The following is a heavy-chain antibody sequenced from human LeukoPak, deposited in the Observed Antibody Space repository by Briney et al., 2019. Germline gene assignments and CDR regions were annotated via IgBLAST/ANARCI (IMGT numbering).Heavy chain of an antibody. CDR1: GFTFSRYE. D-gene: IGHD5-18*01. CDR3: ARDQVDTGAFDI. Sequence: GGSLRLSRETSGFTFSRYEMNWVRQAPGKGLAWVSYISSSGTTIYYADSMRGRFTISRDNAKNSLYLQMNSLGAEDTAVYYCARDQVDTGAFDIWGQGTVVTVSS. CDR2: ISSSGTTI. J-gene: IGHJ3*02. V-gene: IGHV3-48*03.